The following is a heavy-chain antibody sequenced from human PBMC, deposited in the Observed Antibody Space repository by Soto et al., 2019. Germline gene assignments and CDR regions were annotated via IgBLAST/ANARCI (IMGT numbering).Heavy chain of an antibody. CDR3: ARLGRWLQALDS. Sequence: TSETLSLTCTVSGGSIRDYYWIWIRQPPGKGLEWVGYIYYTGSTTYNPSLKSRLTLSVDTSKNQFSLKLRSVSAADTAVYYCARLGRWLQALDSWGQGTLVTVSS. V-gene: IGHV4-59*08. J-gene: IGHJ4*02. CDR1: GGSIRDYY. D-gene: IGHD5-12*01. CDR2: IYYTGST.